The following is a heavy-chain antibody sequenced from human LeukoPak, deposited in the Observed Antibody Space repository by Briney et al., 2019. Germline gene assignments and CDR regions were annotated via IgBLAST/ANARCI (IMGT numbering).Heavy chain of an antibody. D-gene: IGHD1-26*01. Sequence: GESLQISSQGSGYSFTNYWIGWVRPMPGKGLEWMGIIYPGDSDTKYSPSFQGQVTISADKSISTAYLQWSSLKASDTAMYYCARFLSGNYSDCWGQGTLVTVSS. J-gene: IGHJ4*02. CDR3: ARFLSGNYSDC. CDR1: GYSFTNYW. CDR2: IYPGDSDT. V-gene: IGHV5-51*01.